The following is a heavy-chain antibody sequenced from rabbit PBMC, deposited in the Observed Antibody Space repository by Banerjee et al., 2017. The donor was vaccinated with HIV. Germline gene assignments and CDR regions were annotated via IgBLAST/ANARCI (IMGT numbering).Heavy chain of an antibody. V-gene: IGHV1S45*01. Sequence: QEQLVESGGGLVQPEGSLTLTCTASGSDISRNAMCWVRQAPGKGLEWIGCIYGGNSGRTYYAIWAEGRFTISKTSSTTVTLQMTSLTAADTATYFCARDLAGVIGWNFNLWGPGTLVTVS. CDR2: IYGGNSGRT. CDR1: GSDISRNA. J-gene: IGHJ4*01. D-gene: IGHD4-1*01. CDR3: ARDLAGVIGWNFNL.